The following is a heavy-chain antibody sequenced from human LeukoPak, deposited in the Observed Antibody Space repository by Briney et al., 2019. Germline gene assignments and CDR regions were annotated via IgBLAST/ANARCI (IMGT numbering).Heavy chain of an antibody. V-gene: IGHV4-34*01. D-gene: IGHD3-22*01. CDR1: GGSFSGCY. J-gene: IGHJ4*02. CDR2: INHSGST. Sequence: SETLSLTCAVYGGSFSGCYWSWIRQPPGKGLEWIGEINHSGSTNYNPSLKSRVTISVDTSKNQFSLKLSSVTAADTAVYYCARGYDSSGYGYWGQGSLVTVSS. CDR3: ARGYDSSGYGY.